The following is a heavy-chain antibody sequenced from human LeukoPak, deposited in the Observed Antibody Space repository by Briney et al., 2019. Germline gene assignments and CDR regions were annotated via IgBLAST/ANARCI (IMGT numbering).Heavy chain of an antibody. CDR2: INHSGST. CDR3: ARYAIQLWQAGFDY. J-gene: IGHJ4*02. D-gene: IGHD5-18*01. CDR1: GGSFSGYY. V-gene: IGHV4-34*01. Sequence: PSETLSLTCAVYGGSFSGYYWSWIRQPPGKGLEWIGEINHSGSTNYNPSLKSRVTISVDTSKNQFSLKLSSVTAADTAVYYCARYAIQLWQAGFDYWGQGTLVTVSS.